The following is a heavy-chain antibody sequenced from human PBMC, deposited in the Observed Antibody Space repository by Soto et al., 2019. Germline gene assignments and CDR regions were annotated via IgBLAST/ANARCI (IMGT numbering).Heavy chain of an antibody. CDR3: ARDRKLGYCSSTSCYGPWFDP. J-gene: IGHJ5*02. D-gene: IGHD2-2*01. CDR2: ISAYNGNT. V-gene: IGHV1-18*01. Sequence: ASVKVSCKASGYTFTSYGISWVRQAPGQGLEWMGWISAYNGNTNYAQKLQGRVTMTTDTSTSTAYMELRSLRSDDTAVYYCARDRKLGYCSSTSCYGPWFDPWGQGTLVTVSS. CDR1: GYTFTSYG.